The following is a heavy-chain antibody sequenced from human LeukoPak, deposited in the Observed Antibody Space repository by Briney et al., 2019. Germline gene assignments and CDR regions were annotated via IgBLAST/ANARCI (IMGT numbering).Heavy chain of an antibody. CDR2: IYYLGST. D-gene: IGHD4-11*01. CDR1: GGSFSGYY. J-gene: IGHJ4*02. V-gene: IGHV4-59*08. CDR3: ASRYDYSNYIGY. Sequence: PSETLSLTCAVYGGSFSGYYWSWIRQPPGKGLEWVGHIYYLGSTNYNPSLKSRVTISVDTSKNQFSLKLSSVTAADTAVYYCASRYDYSNYIGYWGQGTLVTVSS.